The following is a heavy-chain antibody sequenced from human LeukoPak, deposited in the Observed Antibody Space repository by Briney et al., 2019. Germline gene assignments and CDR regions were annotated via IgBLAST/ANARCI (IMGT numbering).Heavy chain of an antibody. V-gene: IGHV3-30-3*01. CDR3: ARAPYDFWSGYSLGY. D-gene: IGHD3-3*01. CDR1: GFTFSSYA. CDR2: ISYDGSNK. J-gene: IGHJ4*02. Sequence: GGSLRLSCAASGFTFSSYAMSWVRQAPGKGLEWVAVISYDGSNKYYADSVKGRFTISRDNSKNTLYLQMNSLRAEDTAVYYCARAPYDFWSGYSLGYWGQGTLVTVSS.